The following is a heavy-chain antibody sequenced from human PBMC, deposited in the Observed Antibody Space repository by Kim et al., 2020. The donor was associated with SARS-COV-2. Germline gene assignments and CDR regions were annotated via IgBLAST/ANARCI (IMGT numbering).Heavy chain of an antibody. CDR2: IYYSGST. CDR3: ASGYSGYDYPTPFDY. V-gene: IGHV4-39*01. D-gene: IGHD5-12*01. J-gene: IGHJ4*02. Sequence: SETLSLTCTVSGGSISSSSYYWGWIRQPPGKGLEWIGSIYYSGSTYYNPSLKSRVTISVDTSKNQFSLKLSSVTAADTAVYYCASGYSGYDYPTPFDYWGQGTLVTVSS. CDR1: GGSISSSSYY.